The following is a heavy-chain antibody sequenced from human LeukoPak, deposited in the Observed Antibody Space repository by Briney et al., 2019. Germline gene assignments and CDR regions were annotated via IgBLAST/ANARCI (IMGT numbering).Heavy chain of an antibody. J-gene: IGHJ4*02. CDR3: ARGYCSSTSCAGLGY. Sequence: ASVKVSCKASGGTFSSYAISWVRQAPGQGLEWMGWISAYNGNTNYAQKLQGRVTMTTDTSTSTAYMELRSLRSDDTAVYYCARGYCSSTSCAGLGYWGQGTLVTVSS. V-gene: IGHV1-18*01. CDR2: ISAYNGNT. D-gene: IGHD2-2*01. CDR1: GGTFSSYA.